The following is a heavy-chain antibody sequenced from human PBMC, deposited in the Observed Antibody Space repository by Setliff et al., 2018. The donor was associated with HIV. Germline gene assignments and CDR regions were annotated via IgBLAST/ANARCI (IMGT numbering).Heavy chain of an antibody. Sequence: GGSLRLSCAASEFTVSTNYMSWVRQAPVKGLEWVSLIYSGGSTYYTDSVKGRFTISRDNSKNTLYLQMNNLRAEDTAVYYCAKGLLPVTTTDYAFDIWGQGTMVTVSS. CDR1: EFTVSTNY. D-gene: IGHD4-17*01. CDR2: IYSGGST. J-gene: IGHJ3*02. V-gene: IGHV3-53*01. CDR3: AKGLLPVTTTDYAFDI.